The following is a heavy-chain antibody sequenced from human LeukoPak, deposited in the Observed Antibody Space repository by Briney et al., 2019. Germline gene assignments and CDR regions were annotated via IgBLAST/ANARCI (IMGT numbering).Heavy chain of an antibody. CDR1: GFTFSSYG. Sequence: PGGSLRLSCAASGFTFSSYGMHWVRQAPGKGLEWVSVISFDGSKKYYADSVKGRFTISRVNSKNTLYLQMNSLRAEDTAVYYCAKEGSGYDLGYLDYWGQGTLVTVSS. CDR3: AKEGSGYDLGYLDY. J-gene: IGHJ4*02. V-gene: IGHV3-30*18. CDR2: ISFDGSKK. D-gene: IGHD5-12*01.